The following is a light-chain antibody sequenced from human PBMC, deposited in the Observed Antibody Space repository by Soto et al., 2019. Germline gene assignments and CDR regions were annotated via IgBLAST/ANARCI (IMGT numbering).Light chain of an antibody. CDR2: AAS. CDR1: QSISSSY. CDR3: QQYGDSPQT. J-gene: IGKJ1*01. Sequence: EIVFTQSPGTLSLSPGEIATLSCRTSQSISSSYLAWYQQKPGQAPRLLIYAASSRTTATPDRFSGSGFGTDFTLTITRLEPEDFAVYYCQQYGDSPQTFGPGTKVDIK. V-gene: IGKV3-20*01.